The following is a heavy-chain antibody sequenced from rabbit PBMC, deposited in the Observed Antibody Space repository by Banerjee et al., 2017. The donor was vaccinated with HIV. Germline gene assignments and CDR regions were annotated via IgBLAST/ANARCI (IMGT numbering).Heavy chain of an antibody. Sequence: QSLEESGGYLGKPGASLTLTCTSSGCDFSTGVMVWVGQAPGKGLELIACIYTGRGSTYYASWAKGRFTISKTSSTTVTLQMTSLTAADTATYFCARAGSDYATGAFDPWGPGTLVTVS. CDR2: IYTGRGST. CDR3: ARAGSDYATGAFDP. V-gene: IGHV1S40*01. J-gene: IGHJ2*01. D-gene: IGHD6-1*01. CDR1: GCDFSTGV.